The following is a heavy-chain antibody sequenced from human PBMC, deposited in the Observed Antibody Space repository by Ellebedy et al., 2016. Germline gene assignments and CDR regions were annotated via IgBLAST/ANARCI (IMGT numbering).Heavy chain of an antibody. CDR3: VKDTLYGSGRLSTTWGVDY. J-gene: IGHJ4*02. D-gene: IGHD3-10*01. Sequence: GGSLRLSXAASGFTVSSNYMTWVRQAPGKGLEWVSVIYSGGNTYYADSVKGRFTISRDNSKNTLYLQMSSLRAEDTAVYYCVKDTLYGSGRLSTTWGVDYWGQGTLVTVSS. CDR2: IYSGGNT. V-gene: IGHV3-66*01. CDR1: GFTVSSNY.